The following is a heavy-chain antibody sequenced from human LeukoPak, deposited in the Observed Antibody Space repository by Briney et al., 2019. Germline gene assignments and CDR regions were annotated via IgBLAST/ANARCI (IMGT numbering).Heavy chain of an antibody. Sequence: GGSLRLSCAASGFTFSDYYMSWIRQAPGKGLEWVSYISSSGSTIYYADSVKGRFTISRDNAKNTVYLQMNSLGADDMAVYYCARGVDWTTINELNYWGQGTLVTVSS. D-gene: IGHD3-10*01. CDR3: ARGVDWTTINELNY. J-gene: IGHJ4*02. CDR1: GFTFSDYY. CDR2: ISSSGSTI. V-gene: IGHV3-11*04.